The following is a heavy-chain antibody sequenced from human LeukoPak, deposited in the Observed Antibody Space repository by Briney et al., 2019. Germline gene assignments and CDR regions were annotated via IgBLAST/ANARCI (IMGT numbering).Heavy chain of an antibody. D-gene: IGHD5-12*01. J-gene: IGHJ2*01. CDR3: ARVSTNSRVGGYDPQWYFDL. V-gene: IGHV1-18*04. CDR1: GYTFINYG. CDR2: ISGYNGNT. Sequence: ASVKVSCKASGYTFINYGFTWVRQAPGQGLEWMGWISGYNGNTNYLQKFLGRVTMTTDTSTNTDYMELRSLSSDDTAVYYCARVSTNSRVGGYDPQWYFDLWGRGTLVTVSS.